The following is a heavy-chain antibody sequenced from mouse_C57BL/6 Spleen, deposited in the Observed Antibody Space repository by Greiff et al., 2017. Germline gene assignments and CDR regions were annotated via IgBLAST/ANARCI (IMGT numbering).Heavy chain of an antibody. CDR3: REAYGSGYFDV. J-gene: IGHJ1*03. Sequence: VQLQQSGPELAKPGASVKMSCKASGYTFTDYYMHWVKQKPGKGLEWIGEIYPGSGTTYYNEKFKCKATLTAATSSSTAYMQLSSLTSEDSAVYFCAREAYGSGYFDVWGTGTTVTVSS. D-gene: IGHD2-2*01. V-gene: IGHV1-83*01. CDR1: YTFTDYYM. CDR2: YPGSGTTY.